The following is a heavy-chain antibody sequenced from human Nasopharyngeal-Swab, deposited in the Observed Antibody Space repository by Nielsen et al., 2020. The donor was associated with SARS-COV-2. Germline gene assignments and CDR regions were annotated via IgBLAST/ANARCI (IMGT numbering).Heavy chain of an antibody. CDR2: SNTNTGNP. CDR3: ARESYSSSGSEYFQH. V-gene: IGHV7-4-1*01. Sequence: ASVKVSCKASGYTFTSYAMNWVRQAPGQGLEWMGWSNTNTGNPTDAQGFTGRFVFSLAPSVRPASLQIRLLPAEDTAVYSCARESYSSSGSEYFQHWGQGTLVTVSS. D-gene: IGHD6-6*01. CDR1: GYTFTSYA. J-gene: IGHJ1*01.